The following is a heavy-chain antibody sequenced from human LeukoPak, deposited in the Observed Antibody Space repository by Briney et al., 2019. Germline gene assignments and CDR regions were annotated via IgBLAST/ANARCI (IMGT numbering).Heavy chain of an antibody. J-gene: IGHJ6*01. CDR2: ISWDGGST. CDR3: ANDLYGSGSNYYGMDV. V-gene: IGHV3-43D*04. CDR1: GLTFDDYA. Sequence: GGSLTLSCAASGLTFDDYAVHWVRQGPGGGREWISLISWDGGSTYYADSVEGPFTISRDSSKNSLYMQMDSLRGEDTALYYCANDLYGSGSNYYGMDVWGKGATVTVSS. D-gene: IGHD3-10*01.